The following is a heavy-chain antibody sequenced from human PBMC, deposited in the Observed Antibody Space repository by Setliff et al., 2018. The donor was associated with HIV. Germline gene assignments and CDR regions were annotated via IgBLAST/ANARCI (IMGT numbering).Heavy chain of an antibody. CDR3: AREDTTGYYSLSAFDI. Sequence: KTSETLSLTCTLNGVPLSDYFWSWIRQSPGKGLEWIGEINHSGRTKYNPSLKSRVTMSVDTSKNQFSLKLKSVTAADTAVYYCAREDTTGYYSLSAFDIWGQGTLVTVSS. CDR2: INHSGRT. D-gene: IGHD3-22*01. J-gene: IGHJ3*02. V-gene: IGHV4-34*01. CDR1: GVPLSDYF.